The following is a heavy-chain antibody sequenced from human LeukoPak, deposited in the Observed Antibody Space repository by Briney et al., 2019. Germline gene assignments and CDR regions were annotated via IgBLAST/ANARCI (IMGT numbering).Heavy chain of an antibody. V-gene: IGHV4-34*01. J-gene: IGHJ6*03. Sequence: SETLSLTCAVYGGSFSGYYWSWIRQPPGKGLEWIGEINHSGSTNYNPSLKSRVTISVDASKNQFSLKLSSVTAADTAVYYCARDQLQTYYYYYYMDVWGKGTTVTVSS. CDR2: INHSGST. CDR1: GGSFSGYY. D-gene: IGHD1-26*01. CDR3: ARDQLQTYYYYYYMDV.